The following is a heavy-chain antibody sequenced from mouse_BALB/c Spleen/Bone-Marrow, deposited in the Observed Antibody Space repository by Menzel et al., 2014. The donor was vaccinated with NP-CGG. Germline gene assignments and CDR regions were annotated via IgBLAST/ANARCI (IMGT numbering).Heavy chain of an antibody. Sequence: EVQLQQSGAELVKPGASVKLSCTASGFNIKDTYMHWVKQRPEQGLEWIGRIDPANGNTKYDPKFQGKATITADTSSNTAYLQLSSQTSEDTSVYYCASYRYARYFDVWGAGTTVTVSS. CDR2: IDPANGNT. V-gene: IGHV14-3*02. D-gene: IGHD2-14*01. J-gene: IGHJ1*01. CDR1: GFNIKDTY. CDR3: ASYRYARYFDV.